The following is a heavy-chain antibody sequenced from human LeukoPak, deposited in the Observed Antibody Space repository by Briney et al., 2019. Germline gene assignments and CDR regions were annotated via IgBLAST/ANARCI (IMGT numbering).Heavy chain of an antibody. CDR1: GFTFSSYS. J-gene: IGHJ4*02. CDR2: ISNNGGYT. V-gene: IGHV3-23*01. CDR3: AKQLGYCSDGSCYFPY. D-gene: IGHD2-15*01. Sequence: PGGSLRLSCAASGFTFSSYSMNWVRQAPGKGLEWVSAISNNGGYTYYADSVQGRFTISRDNSKSTLCLQMNSLRAEDTAVHYCAKQLGYCSDGSCYFPYWGQGTLVTVSS.